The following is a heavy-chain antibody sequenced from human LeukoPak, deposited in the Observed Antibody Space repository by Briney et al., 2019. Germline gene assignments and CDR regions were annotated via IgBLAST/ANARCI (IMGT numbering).Heavy chain of an antibody. CDR1: GFTFSRYG. J-gene: IGHJ2*01. Sequence: PGGSLRLSCAASGFTFSRYGMHWVRQAPGKGLEWVAFLRYDGSNKYYADSVKGRFTISRDNSKNTLYLQMNSLRAEDTAVYYCAKDRGSSGWYPLWYFDLWGRGTLVTVSS. CDR2: LRYDGSNK. V-gene: IGHV3-30*02. CDR3: AKDRGSSGWYPLWYFDL. D-gene: IGHD6-19*01.